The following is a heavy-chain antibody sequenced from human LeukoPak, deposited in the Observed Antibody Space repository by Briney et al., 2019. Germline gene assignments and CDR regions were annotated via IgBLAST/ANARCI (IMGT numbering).Heavy chain of an antibody. V-gene: IGHV4-59*08. CDR2: IYYSGST. CDR3: ASAHSSSSVYFDY. CDR1: GGSISSYY. J-gene: IGHJ4*02. Sequence: PSETLSLTCTVSGGSISSYYWSWIRQPPGKGLEWIGYIYYSGSTNYNPSLKSRVTISVDTSKNQFSLKLSAVTAADTAGYYCASAHSSSSVYFDYWGQGTLVTVSS. D-gene: IGHD6-6*01.